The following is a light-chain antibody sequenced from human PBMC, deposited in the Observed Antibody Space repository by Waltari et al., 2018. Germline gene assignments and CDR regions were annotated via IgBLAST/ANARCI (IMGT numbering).Light chain of an antibody. J-gene: IGKJ1*01. Sequence: EILLTQSPGTLSLSPGERATLSCRASQSVGRSLAWYQQKPGQPPSLLIYGTSNRATGIPDRFSGGGSGTDFSLTISRLEPEDVAVYYCQHYVSLPVTFGQGTKVEIK. CDR2: GTS. V-gene: IGKV3-20*01. CDR3: QHYVSLPVT. CDR1: QSVGRS.